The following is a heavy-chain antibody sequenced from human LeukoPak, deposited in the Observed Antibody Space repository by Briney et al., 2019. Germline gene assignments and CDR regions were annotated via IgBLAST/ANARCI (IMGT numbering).Heavy chain of an antibody. CDR3: ARVTTMIVEDAFDI. D-gene: IGHD3-22*01. V-gene: IGHV4-61*02. J-gene: IGHJ3*02. CDR2: IYTSGST. CDR1: GGSISSGSYY. Sequence: SETLSLTCTVSGGSISSGSYYWSWIRQPAGKGLEWIGRIYTSGSTNYNPSLKSRVTISVDTSKNQFSLKLSSVTAADTAVYYCARVTTMIVEDAFDIWGQGTMGTVSS.